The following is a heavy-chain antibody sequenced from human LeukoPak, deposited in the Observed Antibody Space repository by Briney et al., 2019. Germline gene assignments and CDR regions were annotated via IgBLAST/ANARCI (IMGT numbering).Heavy chain of an antibody. Sequence: GGSLRLSCAVSGFTFSSYWMYWVRQAPGKGLERVANIKQDGSEIYYVDSVKGRFTISRDNTKNSLYLQMNSLRAEDAALYYCAAGDAMDYWGQGTLVSVSS. V-gene: IGHV3-7*01. CDR2: IKQDGSEI. CDR3: AAGDAMDY. CDR1: GFTFSSYW. J-gene: IGHJ4*02.